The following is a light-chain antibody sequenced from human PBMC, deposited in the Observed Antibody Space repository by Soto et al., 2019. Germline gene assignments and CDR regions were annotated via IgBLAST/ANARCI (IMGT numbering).Light chain of an antibody. CDR2: EVS. V-gene: IGLV2-14*01. CDR1: SSDVGDFDC. Sequence: QSALTQPASVSGSPGQSITISCTGTSSDVGDFDCVSWYQQHPGKAPKLMIYEVSDRPSGVSNRFSGSKSGDTASLTISGLQAEDEADYYCSSYTSSSTLVFGGVPKLTVL. J-gene: IGLJ2*01. CDR3: SSYTSSSTLV.